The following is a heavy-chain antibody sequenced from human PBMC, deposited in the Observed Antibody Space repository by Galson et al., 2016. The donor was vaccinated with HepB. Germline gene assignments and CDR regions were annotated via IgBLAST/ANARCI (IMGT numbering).Heavy chain of an antibody. CDR2: FHISGNT. Sequence: TLSLTCSVSGGSIRSGSYQWTWIRQPAGKGLEWIGHFHISGNTRYNPPLESRVTISADTAKNEISLRRTSVTAADTAVYYCAKGLVSSVDGGVFFDYWGQGAQVSVSS. J-gene: IGHJ4*02. V-gene: IGHV4-61*09. CDR1: GGSIRSGSYQ. D-gene: IGHD3-16*01. CDR3: AKGLVSSVDGGVFFDY.